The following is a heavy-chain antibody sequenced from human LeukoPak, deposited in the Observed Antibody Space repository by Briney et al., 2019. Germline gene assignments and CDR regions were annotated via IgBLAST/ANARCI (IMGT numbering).Heavy chain of an antibody. V-gene: IGHV3-11*06. D-gene: IGHD2-2*01. J-gene: IGHJ4*02. CDR3: ARDGAHYQLHYFDY. Sequence: AGESLRLSCAASGFTFSDYYMSWIRQAPGKGLEWVSYITGSGTYTTYADSVKGRFTISRDNAKNSLYLQMNSLGAEDTAVYYCARDGAHYQLHYFDYWGQGALVTVSA. CDR2: ITGSGTYT. CDR1: GFTFSDYY.